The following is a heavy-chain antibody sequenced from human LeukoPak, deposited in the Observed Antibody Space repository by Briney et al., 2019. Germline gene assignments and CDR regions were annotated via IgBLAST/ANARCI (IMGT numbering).Heavy chain of an antibody. D-gene: IGHD1-26*01. CDR2: ISSSGSTI. CDR1: GFTFSSYE. J-gene: IGHJ4*02. Sequence: PGGSLRLCCAASGFTFSSYEMNWVRQAAGKGLEWVSYISSSGSTIYYADSVKGRFTISRDNAKNSLYLQMNSLRAEDTAVYYCARLGRVGATLDYWGQGTLVTVSS. V-gene: IGHV3-48*03. CDR3: ARLGRVGATLDY.